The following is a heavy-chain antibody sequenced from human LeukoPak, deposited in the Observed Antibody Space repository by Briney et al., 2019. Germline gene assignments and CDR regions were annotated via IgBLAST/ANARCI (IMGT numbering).Heavy chain of an antibody. CDR3: ARVMGAANFDY. CDR2: INGSGKT. J-gene: IGHJ4*02. D-gene: IGHD1-26*01. V-gene: IGHV4-34*01. CDR1: GGSFSAFH. Sequence: SETLSLTCAVSGGSFSAFHWTWIRQPPGQGLEWIGEINGSGKTNYNPSLKSRVTISVDTSKNRFSLKMTSVTAADTAVYYCARVMGAANFDYWGQGTLVTVSS.